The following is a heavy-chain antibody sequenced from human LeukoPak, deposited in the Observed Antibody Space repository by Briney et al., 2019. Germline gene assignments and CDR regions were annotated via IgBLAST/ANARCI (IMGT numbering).Heavy chain of an antibody. J-gene: IGHJ4*02. Sequence: SETLSLTYTVCGASINSYYWNWIRQPPGKGLEWIGYMHYSGSTNYNPSLKSRVTISVDTSKHQFSLKLNSVTSADTAVYYCARDTRYYDNSGYYYFDYWGRGTLVTVSS. CDR3: ARDTRYYDNSGYYYFDY. CDR2: MHYSGST. D-gene: IGHD3-22*01. CDR1: GASINSYY. V-gene: IGHV4-59*01.